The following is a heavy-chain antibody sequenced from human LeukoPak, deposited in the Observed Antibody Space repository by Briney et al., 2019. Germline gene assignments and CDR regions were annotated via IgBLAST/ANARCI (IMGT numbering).Heavy chain of an antibody. CDR3: ARNPDTRYDY. CDR1: GGSFSGYY. V-gene: IGHV4-34*01. Sequence: SERLSLTCAVYGGSFSGYYWSSIRQPPGKGLEWIGEINHSGSTNYNPSLKSRVTISVDTSKNQFSLKLSSVTAADTAVYYCARNPDTRYDYWGQGTLVTVSS. J-gene: IGHJ4*02. CDR2: INHSGST. D-gene: IGHD5-18*01.